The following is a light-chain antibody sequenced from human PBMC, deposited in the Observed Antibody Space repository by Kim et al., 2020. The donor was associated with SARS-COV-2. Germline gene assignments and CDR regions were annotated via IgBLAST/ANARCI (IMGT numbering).Light chain of an antibody. V-gene: IGKV3-11*01. J-gene: IGKJ4*01. CDR2: DAS. CDR1: QSVSSY. CDR3: QHRSNWPLA. Sequence: SPGERATLSCRASQSVSSYLARYQQKPGQDPRLLIYDASNRATGIPARFSGSGSGTDCALAMSSLEPEDFAVYYCQHRSNWPLAFGGGAKVDI.